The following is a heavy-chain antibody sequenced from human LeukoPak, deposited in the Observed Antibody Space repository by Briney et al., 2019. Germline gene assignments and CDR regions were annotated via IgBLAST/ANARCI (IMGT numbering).Heavy chain of an antibody. V-gene: IGHV3-7*05. D-gene: IGHD6-19*01. CDR2: IKQDGSEK. CDR1: GFTFSSYW. CDR3: ARNQWLDY. J-gene: IGHJ4*02. Sequence: GGSLGLSCAASGFTFSSYWMSWVRQAPGKGLEWVANIKQDGSEKYYVDSVKGRFTISRDNAKNSLDLQMNSLTAEDTDVYYCARNQWLDYWGQGTLVTVSS.